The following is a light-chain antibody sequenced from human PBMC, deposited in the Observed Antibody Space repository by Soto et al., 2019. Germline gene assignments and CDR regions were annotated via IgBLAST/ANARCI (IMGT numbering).Light chain of an antibody. CDR3: QQAARFPLT. J-gene: IGKJ4*01. CDR1: QDVSSF. Sequence: DIQMTQSPSSVSASVGDRVTITCRASQDVSSFLAWYQQKPGRAPKLLIFAVSTLQSGVPSRFSGGGYGTAFTLSISSLQPEDFAIYYCQQAARFPLTFGGGTKVEIK. V-gene: IGKV1-12*01. CDR2: AVS.